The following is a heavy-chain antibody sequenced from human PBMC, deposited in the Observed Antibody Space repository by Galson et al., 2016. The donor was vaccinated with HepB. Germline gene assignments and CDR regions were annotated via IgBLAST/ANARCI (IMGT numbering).Heavy chain of an antibody. Sequence: SLRLSCAASGFTLTSYGMHWVRQAPGKGLEWVAVIWFDRSNKYYADSVKGRFTISRDNSKNTLYLQMNSLRAEDTAVYYCTLATRYDAFDIWGQGTLVTVSA. D-gene: IGHD6-6*01. CDR2: IWFDRSNK. J-gene: IGHJ3*02. CDR1: GFTLTSYG. V-gene: IGHV3-33*01. CDR3: TLATRYDAFDI.